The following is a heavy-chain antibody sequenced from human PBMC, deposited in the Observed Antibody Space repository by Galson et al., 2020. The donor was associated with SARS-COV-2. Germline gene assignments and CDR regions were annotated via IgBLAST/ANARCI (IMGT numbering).Heavy chain of an antibody. CDR3: AKMTSSYSYGPRGRLMDV. CDR2: ISGSGGST. D-gene: IGHD5-18*01. CDR1: GFIFSSYA. Sequence: GGSLRLSCAASGFIFSSYAMNWVRQAPGKGLEWVSTISGSGGSTYYADSVKGRFTISRDNSKNTLYLQMNSLRAEDTAVYYCAKMTSSYSYGPRGRLMDVWGQGTTVTVSS. V-gene: IGHV3-23*01. J-gene: IGHJ6*02.